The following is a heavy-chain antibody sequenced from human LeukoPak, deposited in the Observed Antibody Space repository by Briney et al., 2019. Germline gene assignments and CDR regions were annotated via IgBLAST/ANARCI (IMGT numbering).Heavy chain of an antibody. D-gene: IGHD5-18*01. Sequence: SETLSLTCTVSGGSISSSSYYWGWIRQPPGKGLEWIGSIYYSGNTYYNPSLKSRVTKSVDTSKNQFSLELSSVTAVDTAVYYCATIVTAMATIDYWGQGTLVTVSS. CDR1: GGSISSSSYY. J-gene: IGHJ4*02. CDR3: ATIVTAMATIDY. CDR2: IYYSGNT. V-gene: IGHV4-39*01.